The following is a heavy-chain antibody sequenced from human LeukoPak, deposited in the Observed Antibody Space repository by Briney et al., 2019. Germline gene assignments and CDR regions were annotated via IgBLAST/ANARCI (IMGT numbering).Heavy chain of an antibody. Sequence: HPGRSLGLSCAASGFTFSSYGMHWVRQAPGKGLEWVAVIWYDGSNKYYADSVKGRFTISRDNSKNTLYLQMNSLRAEDTAVYYCAREYCSGGSCYPYGMDVWGQGTTVTVSS. CDR1: GFTFSSYG. CDR2: IWYDGSNK. D-gene: IGHD2-15*01. CDR3: AREYCSGGSCYPYGMDV. J-gene: IGHJ6*02. V-gene: IGHV3-33*01.